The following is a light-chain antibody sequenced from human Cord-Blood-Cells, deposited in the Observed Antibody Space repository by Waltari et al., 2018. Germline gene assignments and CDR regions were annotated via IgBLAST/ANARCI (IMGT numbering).Light chain of an antibody. CDR1: RSNIGRNL. J-gene: IGLJ3*02. CDR2: RNN. Sequence: QSVLTQPPSASGTPGPRVTIPCSGSRSNIGRNLLNWYQQLPGTAPKLLIYRNNQRPSGVPDRFSGSKSGTSASLAISGLRYEDEADYYCAAWADSLSGRVFGVGTKLTVL. V-gene: IGLV1-47*01. CDR3: AAWADSLSGRV.